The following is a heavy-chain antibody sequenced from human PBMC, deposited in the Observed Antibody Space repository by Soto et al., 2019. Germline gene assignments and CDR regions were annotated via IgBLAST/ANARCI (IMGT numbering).Heavy chain of an antibody. D-gene: IGHD2-21*01. CDR2: IYYSGST. Sequence: LPSSVAGGKIRDHAGSWIRKKPGEGLQWIAVIYYSGSTNYNPPLKRRVTISVDTSKNQFSLKLSSVTAADTAVYYCARGGAACFSSCLGGIRYCNTVTAFLLNRTSDL. CDR1: GGKIRDHA. V-gene: IGHV4-59*11. J-gene: IGHJ2*01. CDR3: ARGGAACFSSCLGGIRYCNTVTAFLLNRTSDL.